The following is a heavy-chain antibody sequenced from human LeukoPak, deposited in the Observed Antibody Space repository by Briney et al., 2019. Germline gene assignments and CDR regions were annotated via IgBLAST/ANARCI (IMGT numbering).Heavy chain of an antibody. CDR2: ISSSGSTR. V-gene: IGHV3-11*01. CDR3: ARDRSRMVRGIDALDL. J-gene: IGHJ3*01. D-gene: IGHD3-10*01. Sequence: GGSLRLSCAASGFTFNDYYMNWIRQAPGKGLEWLSYISSSGSTRYYADSLKGRFTISRDNAGNSLYLQMDSLRADDTAVYYCARDRSRMVRGIDALDLWGQGTMVTVSS. CDR1: GFTFNDYY.